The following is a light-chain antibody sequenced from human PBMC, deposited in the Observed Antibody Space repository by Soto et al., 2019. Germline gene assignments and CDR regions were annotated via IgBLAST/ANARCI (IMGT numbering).Light chain of an antibody. CDR3: SSYTSSTSWV. V-gene: IGLV2-14*01. Sequence: QSVLTQPASVSGSPGQSITISCTGTSSDVGGYNYVSWYQQYPGQAPKLMIYEVNNRPSGVSNRFSGSKSGTTASLTISGLQAEDEADYYCSSYTSSTSWVFGGGTKLTVL. CDR1: SSDVGGYNY. J-gene: IGLJ2*01. CDR2: EVN.